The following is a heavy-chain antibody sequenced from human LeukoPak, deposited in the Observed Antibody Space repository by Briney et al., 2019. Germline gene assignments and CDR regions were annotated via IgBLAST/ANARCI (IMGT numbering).Heavy chain of an antibody. V-gene: IGHV3-30-3*01. D-gene: IGHD5-18*01. CDR3: ASDTAMVSYYFDY. Sequence: GGSLRLSCAASGFTFSSYAMHWVRQAPGKGLEWVAVISYDGSNKYYADSVKGRFTISRDNSKNTLYLQMNSLRAEDTAVYYCASDTAMVSYYFDYWGQGTLVTVSS. CDR2: ISYDGSNK. J-gene: IGHJ4*02. CDR1: GFTFSSYA.